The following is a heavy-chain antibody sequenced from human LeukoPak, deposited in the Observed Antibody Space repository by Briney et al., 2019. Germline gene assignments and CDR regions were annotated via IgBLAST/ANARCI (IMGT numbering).Heavy chain of an antibody. CDR1: GGSISSYY. CDR2: IYYSGST. J-gene: IGHJ4*02. CDR3: ARRVASRATGYYFDF. V-gene: IGHV4-59*01. D-gene: IGHD5-12*01. Sequence: PSETLSLTCTVSGGSISSYYWTWIRQPPGKGLEWIGFIYYSGSTRYNDSLKSRVTMSLDPSKRHFSLRLSSVTAADTAVYYCARRVASRATGYYFDFWGPGILVTVSS.